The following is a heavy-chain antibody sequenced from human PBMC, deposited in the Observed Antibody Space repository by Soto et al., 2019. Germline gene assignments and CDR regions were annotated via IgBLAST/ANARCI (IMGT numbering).Heavy chain of an antibody. CDR1: GGSVSGYY. Sequence: PSETLSLTCTVSGGSVSGYYWNWIRQPPGKGLEWIGYIYYTESPSYNPSLKSRLTISVDTSKNQFYLKLSSVTAADTAVYYCARDWLSSYYYYGMDVWGQGTTVTVSS. CDR3: ARDWLSSYYYYGMDV. D-gene: IGHD3-9*01. V-gene: IGHV4-59*02. CDR2: IYYTESP. J-gene: IGHJ6*02.